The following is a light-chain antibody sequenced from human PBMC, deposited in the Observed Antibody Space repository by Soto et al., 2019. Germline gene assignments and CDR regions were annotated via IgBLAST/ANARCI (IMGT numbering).Light chain of an antibody. Sequence: DIQMTQSPSTLSASLRDRVTITCRASQSISSWLAWYQQKPGKASKLLIYDASSLERGVPSRFSGSGSGTEFTLTISSLQPDDFATYYCQQYNSYSTFGQGPKVDI. CDR1: QSISSW. V-gene: IGKV1-5*01. CDR3: QQYNSYST. J-gene: IGKJ1*01. CDR2: DAS.